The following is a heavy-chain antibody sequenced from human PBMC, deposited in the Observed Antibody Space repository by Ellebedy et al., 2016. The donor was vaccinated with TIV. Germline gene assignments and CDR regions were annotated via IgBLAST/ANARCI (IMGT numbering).Heavy chain of an antibody. CDR1: GYTFTSYG. CDR2: ISAYNGNT. V-gene: IGHV1-18*01. CDR3: ARDAGNYQLPIDFDY. J-gene: IGHJ4*02. Sequence: ASVKVSCXASGYTFTSYGISWVRQAPGQGLEWMGWISAYNGNTNYAQKLQGRVTMTTDTSTSTAYMELRSLRSDDTAVYYCARDAGNYQLPIDFDYWGQGTLVTVSS. D-gene: IGHD2-2*01.